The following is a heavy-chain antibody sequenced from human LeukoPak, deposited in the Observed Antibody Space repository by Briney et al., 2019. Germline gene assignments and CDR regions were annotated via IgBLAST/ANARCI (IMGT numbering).Heavy chain of an antibody. Sequence: GGSLRLSRAASGFTFISYSMNWVRQAPGKGLEWVASISIISSYLYYADSVKGRFTLSRDNAKNSLYLQMNSQRAEDTPVYYCASEYYYDSSGYYDVSSYFDYWGQGTLVTVSS. V-gene: IGHV3-21*01. D-gene: IGHD3-22*01. CDR3: ASEYYYDSSGYYDVSSYFDY. CDR1: GFTFISYS. CDR2: ISIISSYL. J-gene: IGHJ4*02.